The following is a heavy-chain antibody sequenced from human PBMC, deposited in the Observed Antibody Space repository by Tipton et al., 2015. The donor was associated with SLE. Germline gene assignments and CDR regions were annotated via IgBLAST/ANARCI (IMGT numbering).Heavy chain of an antibody. CDR3: AKDPSSGTYKRYIMDV. CDR2: TYYRSKWYN. J-gene: IGHJ6*04. V-gene: IGHV6-1*01. D-gene: IGHD1-26*01. Sequence: GLVKPSQTLSLTCAISGDSVSSNSAVWNWIRQSPSGGLEWLGWTYYRSKWYNDYAVSVKSRMTINPDTSKNEVSLRVSSVTAADTAVYYCAKDPSSGTYKRYIMDVRGKGTTVTVST. CDR1: GDSVSSNSAV.